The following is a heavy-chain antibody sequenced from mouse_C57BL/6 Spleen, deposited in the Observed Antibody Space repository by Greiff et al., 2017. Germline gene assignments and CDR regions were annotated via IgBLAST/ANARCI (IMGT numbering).Heavy chain of an antibody. CDR3: ARDLLGSYFDY. CDR1: GYSITSGYY. V-gene: IGHV3-6*01. D-gene: IGHD6-1*01. Sequence: ESGPGLVKPSQSLSLTCSVTGYSITSGYYWNWIRQFPGNKLEWMGYISYDGSNNYNPSLKNRISITRDTSKNQFFLKLNSVTTEDTATYYCARDLLGSYFDYWGQGTTLTVSS. CDR2: ISYDGSN. J-gene: IGHJ2*01.